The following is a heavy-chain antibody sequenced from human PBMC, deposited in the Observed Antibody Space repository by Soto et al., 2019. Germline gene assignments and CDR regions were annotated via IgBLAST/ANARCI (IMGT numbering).Heavy chain of an antibody. D-gene: IGHD6-25*01. Sequence: PSETLSLTCAVCGGSFSGYYWSWIRQPPGKGLEWIGEINHSGSTNYNPSLKSRVTISVDTSKNQFSLKLSSVTAADTAVYYCARRSVYSSDMDVWGKGTTVTVSS. CDR3: ARRSVYSSDMDV. V-gene: IGHV4-34*01. J-gene: IGHJ6*03. CDR1: GGSFSGYY. CDR2: INHSGST.